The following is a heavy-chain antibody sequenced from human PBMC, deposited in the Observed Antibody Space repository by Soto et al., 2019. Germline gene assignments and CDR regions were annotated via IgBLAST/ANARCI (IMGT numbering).Heavy chain of an antibody. CDR1: GYTFTGYY. Sequence: ASVRVSCKASGYTFTGYYMHWVRQAPGQGLEWMGWINPNSGGTNYAQKFQGRVTMTRDTSISTAYMELSRLRSDDTAVYYCAREKQYYGSGSYSFYYYYYGTDVWGQGTTVTVSS. CDR3: AREKQYYGSGSYSFYYYYYGTDV. D-gene: IGHD3-10*01. V-gene: IGHV1-2*02. CDR2: INPNSGGT. J-gene: IGHJ6*02.